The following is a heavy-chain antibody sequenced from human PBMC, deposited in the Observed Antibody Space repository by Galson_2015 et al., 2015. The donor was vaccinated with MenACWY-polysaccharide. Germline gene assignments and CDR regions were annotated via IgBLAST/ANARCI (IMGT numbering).Heavy chain of an antibody. Sequence: SETLSLTCPVSGGSISSSSYYWGWIRQPPGKGLEWIGSIYYSGITHYNPSLKSRVTISVDTSRNQFSLKLSSAAAADTAVYYCAREIGARNGYNFWGQGTLVTVSS. J-gene: IGHJ4*02. CDR2: IYYSGIT. CDR3: AREIGARNGYNF. CDR1: GGSISSSSYY. D-gene: IGHD5-24*01. V-gene: IGHV4-39*02.